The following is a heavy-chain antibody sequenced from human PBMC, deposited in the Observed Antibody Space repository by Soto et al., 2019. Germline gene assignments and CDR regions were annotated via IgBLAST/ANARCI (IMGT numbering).Heavy chain of an antibody. D-gene: IGHD2-15*01. Sequence: GESLKISCKGSGYSFTSYWIGWVRQMPGKGLEWMGIIYPGDSDTRYSPSFQGQVTISADKSISTAYLQLSSLKASDTAMYYCARRKVVVVAATRTYWFDPWGQGTLVTVSS. CDR2: IYPGDSDT. V-gene: IGHV5-51*01. CDR1: GYSFTSYW. CDR3: ARRKVVVVAATRTYWFDP. J-gene: IGHJ5*02.